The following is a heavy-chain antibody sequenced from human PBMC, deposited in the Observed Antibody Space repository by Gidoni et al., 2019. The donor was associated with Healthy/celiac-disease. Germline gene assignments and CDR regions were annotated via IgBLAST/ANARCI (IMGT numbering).Heavy chain of an antibody. CDR3: ARVGCSSTSCYTMDAFDI. V-gene: IGHV4-59*01. D-gene: IGHD2-2*02. Sequence: QVQLQESGPGLVKPSETLSLTCTVSGGPISSYYWSWIRQPPGKGLEWIGYIYYSGSTNYNPSLKSRVTISVDTSKNQFSLKLSSVTAADTAVYYCARVGCSSTSCYTMDAFDIWGQGTMVTVSS. CDR1: GGPISSYY. J-gene: IGHJ3*02. CDR2: IYYSGST.